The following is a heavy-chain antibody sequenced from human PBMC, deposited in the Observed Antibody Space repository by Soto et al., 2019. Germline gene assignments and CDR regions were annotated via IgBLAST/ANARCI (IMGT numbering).Heavy chain of an antibody. J-gene: IGHJ5*02. D-gene: IGHD6-13*01. CDR3: TRDGSSWAPPNWFDP. CDR2: IRSKAYGGTT. CDR1: GFTFGDYA. V-gene: IGHV3-49*03. Sequence: GGSLRLSCTASGFTFGDYAMSWFRQAPGKGLEWVGFIRSKAYGGTTEYAASVKGRFTISRDDSKSIAYLQMNSLKTEDTAVYYCTRDGSSWAPPNWFDPLGQGTLVTVSS.